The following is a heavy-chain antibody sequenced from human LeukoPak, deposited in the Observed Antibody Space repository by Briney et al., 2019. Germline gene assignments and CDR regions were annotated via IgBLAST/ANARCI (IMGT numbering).Heavy chain of an antibody. Sequence: GESLKISCKGSGYSFTSYWIGWVRQMPGKGLEWMGIIYPGDSDTRYGPSFQGQVTISADKSISTAYLQWSSLKASDTAMYYCARYPGFSYGLYYFDYWGQGTLVTVSS. D-gene: IGHD5-18*01. V-gene: IGHV5-51*01. CDR2: IYPGDSDT. J-gene: IGHJ4*02. CDR1: GYSFTSYW. CDR3: ARYPGFSYGLYYFDY.